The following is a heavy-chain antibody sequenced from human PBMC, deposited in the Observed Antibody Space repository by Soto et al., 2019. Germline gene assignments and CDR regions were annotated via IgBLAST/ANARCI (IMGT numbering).Heavy chain of an antibody. CDR1: GESIKSSSHY. J-gene: IGHJ4*02. CDR3: ARRSVHSEAPFDE. Sequence: QLQMQESGPGLVRTSETLSLTCTVSGESIKSSSHYWGWIRQPPGERLEWIGNIYYSGNAYYNPSLKSRATISVDPYKSQFSLNLKSVTVADTAVYFCARRSVHSEAPFDEWGQGTLVTVSP. CDR2: IYYSGNA. V-gene: IGHV4-39*01. D-gene: IGHD6-19*01.